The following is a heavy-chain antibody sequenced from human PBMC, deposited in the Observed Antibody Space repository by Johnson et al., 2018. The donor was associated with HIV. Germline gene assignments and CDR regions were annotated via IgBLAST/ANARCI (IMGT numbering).Heavy chain of an antibody. V-gene: IGHV3-7*05. J-gene: IGHJ3*01. CDR1: GFTFSRYW. CDR2: IKQDGSEK. CDR3: ARGGIAAPYL. Sequence: VQLVESGGGLVQPGGSLRLSCAASGFTFSRYWMSWVRQAPGKGLEWVANIKQDGSEKNYVDSVKGRFTISRDNVKNSLYLQMNSLRAEDTAVYYCARGGIAAPYLWGQGTMVTVAS. D-gene: IGHD6-13*01.